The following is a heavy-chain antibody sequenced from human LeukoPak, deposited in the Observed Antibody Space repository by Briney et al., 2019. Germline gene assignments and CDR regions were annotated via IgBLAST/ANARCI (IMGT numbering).Heavy chain of an antibody. J-gene: IGHJ3*02. V-gene: IGHV1-8*03. Sequence: ASVKVSCKASGYTFTSYDINWVRQATGQGFEWRGWMNTNSGNKGYAEEFQGRVIITRNTSISTAYMELSSMRSEDTAVYYCARDYYDRAFDIWGQGTMVTVSS. CDR3: ARDYYDRAFDI. CDR2: MNTNSGNK. D-gene: IGHD3-22*01. CDR1: GYTFTSYD.